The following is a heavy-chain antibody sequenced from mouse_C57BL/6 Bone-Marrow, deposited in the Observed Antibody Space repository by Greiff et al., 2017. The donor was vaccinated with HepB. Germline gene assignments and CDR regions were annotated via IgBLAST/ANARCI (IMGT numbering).Heavy chain of an antibody. V-gene: IGHV5-6*01. CDR2: ISSGGSYT. J-gene: IGHJ4*01. D-gene: IGHD3-2*02. Sequence: EVQGVESGGDLVKPGGSLKLPCAASGFTFSSYGMSWVRQTPDKRLEWVATISSGGSYTYYPDSVKGRFTISRDNAKNTLYLQMSSLKSEDTAMYYCDSSGLYAMDYWGQGTSVTVSS. CDR3: DSSGLYAMDY. CDR1: GFTFSSYG.